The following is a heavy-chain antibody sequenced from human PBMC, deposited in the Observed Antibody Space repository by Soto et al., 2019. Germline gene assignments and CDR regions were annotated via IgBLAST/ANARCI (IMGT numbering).Heavy chain of an antibody. Sequence: SETLSLTCTVSGGSISSGGYYWSWIRQHPGKGLEWIGYIHYSGSTYYNPSLKSRVTISVDTSKNQFSLKLSSVTAADTAVYYCARDRKQLVPGWFDPWGQGTLVTVSS. J-gene: IGHJ5*02. D-gene: IGHD6-13*01. CDR3: ARDRKQLVPGWFDP. CDR2: IHYSGST. V-gene: IGHV4-31*03. CDR1: GGSISSGGYY.